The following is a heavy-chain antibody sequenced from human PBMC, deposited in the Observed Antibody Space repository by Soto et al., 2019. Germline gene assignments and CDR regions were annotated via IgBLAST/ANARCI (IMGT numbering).Heavy chain of an antibody. CDR3: ARAGVDTIYIWINWF. CDR1: GGSIGSGDYY. J-gene: IGHJ5*01. D-gene: IGHD5-12*01. CDR2: IYYSGST. Sequence: SKPPSLTCTVSGGSIGSGDYYCGGFRQPPGKGLEWIGYIYYSGSTYYNPSLKSRVTISVDTSKNQFSLNLSSVTAADTAMFFCARAGVDTIYIWINWF. V-gene: IGHV4-30-4*01.